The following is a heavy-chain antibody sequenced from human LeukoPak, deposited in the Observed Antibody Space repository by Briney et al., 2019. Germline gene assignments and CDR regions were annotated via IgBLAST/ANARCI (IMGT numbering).Heavy chain of an antibody. D-gene: IGHD6-19*01. CDR1: GGSFSGYY. CDR2: INHSGST. J-gene: IGHJ6*02. Sequence: PSETLSLTCAVYGGSFSGYYWSWIRQPPGKGLEWIGEINHSGSTNYNPSLKSRVAISVDTSKNQFSLKLSSVTAADTAVYYCASQSIAVSYYYYGMDVWGQGTTVTV. CDR3: ASQSIAVSYYYYGMDV. V-gene: IGHV4-34*01.